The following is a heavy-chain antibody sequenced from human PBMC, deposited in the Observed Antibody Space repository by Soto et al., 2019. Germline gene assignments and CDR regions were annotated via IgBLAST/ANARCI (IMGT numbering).Heavy chain of an antibody. CDR1: GGTFSSYA. J-gene: IGHJ4*02. D-gene: IGHD3-3*01. CDR2: IIPIFGTA. V-gene: IGHV1-69*13. Sequence: SVKVSCKASGGTFSSYAISWVRQAPGQGLEWMGGIIPIFGTANYAQKFQGRVTITADESTSTAYMELSSLRSEDTAVYYCARDILDWWNDEHPHYWGQGTLVTVSS. CDR3: ARDILDWWNDEHPHY.